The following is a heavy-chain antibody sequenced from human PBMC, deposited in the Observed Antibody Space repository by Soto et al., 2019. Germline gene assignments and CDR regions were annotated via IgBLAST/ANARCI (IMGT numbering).Heavy chain of an antibody. V-gene: IGHV4-61*01. CDR2: ISNTGSA. D-gene: IGHD3-16*01. Sequence: SSETLSLTCTVSGGSVSSGTYYWSWIRQPPGKALEWIGYISNTGSASYNPSLKSRVTISVDSSRNQFSLKLSSVTAADTAVYHCARGSDYAGVFDYWGQGALVTVS. J-gene: IGHJ4*02. CDR1: GGSVSSGTYY. CDR3: ARGSDYAGVFDY.